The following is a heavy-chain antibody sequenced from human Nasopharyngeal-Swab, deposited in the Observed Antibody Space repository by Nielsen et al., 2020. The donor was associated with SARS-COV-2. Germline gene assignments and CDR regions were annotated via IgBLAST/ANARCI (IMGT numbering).Heavy chain of an antibody. V-gene: IGHV4-34*01. CDR2: INHSGST. D-gene: IGHD3-10*01. Sequence: GSLRLSCAVYGGSFSGYYWSWIRQPPGQGLEWIGEINHSGSTNYNPSLKSRVTISVDTSKNQFSLKLSSVTAADTAVYYCAGGPRVLWFGGIDAFDIWGQGTMVTVSS. CDR3: AGGPRVLWFGGIDAFDI. J-gene: IGHJ3*02. CDR1: GGSFSGYY.